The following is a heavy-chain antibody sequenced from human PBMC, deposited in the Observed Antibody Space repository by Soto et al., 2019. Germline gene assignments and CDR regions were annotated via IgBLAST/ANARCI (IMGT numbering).Heavy chain of an antibody. CDR1: GGSISSGGYF. Sequence: PSETLSLTCTVSGGSISSGGYFWSWIRQRPGQGLEWIGYIYYSGSTDYNPSLRSRVTISLDTSKKQFSLKLNSVTAADTAVYYCAACGKSNYGGAFDIWGQGKMVTVSS. J-gene: IGHJ3*02. D-gene: IGHD4-17*01. V-gene: IGHV4-31*03. CDR3: AACGKSNYGGAFDI. CDR2: IYYSGST.